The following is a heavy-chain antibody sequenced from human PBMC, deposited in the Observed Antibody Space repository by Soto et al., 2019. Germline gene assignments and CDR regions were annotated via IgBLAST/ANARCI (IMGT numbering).Heavy chain of an antibody. CDR3: ARDAKSDSSGPDAFDI. J-gene: IGHJ3*02. V-gene: IGHV1-2*02. CDR1: GYTFTGYY. Sequence: ASVKVSCKASGYTFTGYYMHWVRQAPGQGLEWMVCINPNSGGTNYAQKLQGRVTMTTDTSTSTAYMELRSLRSDDTAVYYCARDAKSDSSGPDAFDIWGQGTMVTVSS. CDR2: INPNSGGT. D-gene: IGHD3-22*01.